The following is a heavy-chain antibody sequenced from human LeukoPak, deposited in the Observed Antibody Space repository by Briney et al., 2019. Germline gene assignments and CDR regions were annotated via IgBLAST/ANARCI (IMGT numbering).Heavy chain of an antibody. V-gene: IGHV4-39*07. Sequence: SETLSLTCTVSGGSISSSSYYWGWIRQPPGKGLEWIGSIYYSGSTYYNPSLKSRVTISVDTSKNQFSLKLSSVTAADTAVYYCAREGAAAARTNNWFDPWGQGTLVTISS. D-gene: IGHD6-13*01. J-gene: IGHJ5*02. CDR1: GGSISSSSYY. CDR2: IYYSGST. CDR3: AREGAAAARTNNWFDP.